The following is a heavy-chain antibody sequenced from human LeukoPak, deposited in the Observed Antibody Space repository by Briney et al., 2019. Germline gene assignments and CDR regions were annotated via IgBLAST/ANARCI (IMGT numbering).Heavy chain of an antibody. CDR2: IWSDGTNT. D-gene: IGHD4-11*01. J-gene: IGHJ4*02. CDR3: AKDAQRGFDYSNSLDK. V-gene: IGHV3-33*06. CDR1: GFTFSHYG. Sequence: GRSLRLSCATSGFTFSHYGMHWVRQAPGKGLEWVAVIWSDGTNTYYGDPVKGRFTISRDNFQRTVYLQMSSLRAEDTAVYYCAKDAQRGFDYSNSLDKWGQGTLVTVSS.